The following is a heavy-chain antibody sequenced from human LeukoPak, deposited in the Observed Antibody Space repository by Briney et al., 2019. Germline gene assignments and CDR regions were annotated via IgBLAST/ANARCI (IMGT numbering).Heavy chain of an antibody. Sequence: GGSLRLSCAASELSFSGSSVHWVRQASGKGLEWVGRIRSKDKNYATEYAASVKGRFTISRDDSKNTAYLQMNSLKTEDTAVYYCTGITLAVWGQGTLVTVSS. V-gene: IGHV3-73*01. CDR1: ELSFSGSS. D-gene: IGHD6-19*01. J-gene: IGHJ4*02. CDR3: TGITLAV. CDR2: IRSKDKNYAT.